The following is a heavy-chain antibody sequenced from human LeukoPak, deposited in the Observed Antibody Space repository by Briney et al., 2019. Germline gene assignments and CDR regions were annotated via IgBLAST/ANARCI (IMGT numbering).Heavy chain of an antibody. Sequence: QTGGSLRLSCATSGFTFSSYAMSWVRQAPGKGLEWVSAISGSGGSTYYADSVKGRFTISRDNSKNTLYLQMNSLRAEDTAVYYCANAQHYYDNRYFQHWGQGTLVTVSS. V-gene: IGHV3-23*01. CDR2: ISGSGGST. CDR1: GFTFSSYA. D-gene: IGHD3-22*01. J-gene: IGHJ1*01. CDR3: ANAQHYYDNRYFQH.